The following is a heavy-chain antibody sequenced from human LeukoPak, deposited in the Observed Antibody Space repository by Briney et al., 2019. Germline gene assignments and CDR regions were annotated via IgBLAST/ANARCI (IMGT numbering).Heavy chain of an antibody. CDR2: FYYTGGT. V-gene: IGHV4-39*01. CDR3: TRGVSTAVY. Sequence: TLETLSLTCTVSGDSISNSTYYWGWIRQSPGQGLEWIGNFYYTGGTYYHPSLKSRVTISVDTSKNQYSLKLTSVTAADTSIYYCTRGVSTAVYWGQGTLVTVSS. CDR1: GDSISNSTYY. J-gene: IGHJ4*02. D-gene: IGHD2-2*01.